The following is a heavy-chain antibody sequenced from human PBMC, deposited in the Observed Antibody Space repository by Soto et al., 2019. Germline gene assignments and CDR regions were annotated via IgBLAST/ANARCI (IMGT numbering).Heavy chain of an antibody. CDR3: ARLNGYCISTNCHGYYGMDV. D-gene: IGHD2-2*03. CDR2: IYSSENT. Sequence: QLQLQESGPGLVKPSETLSLTCTVSGDSVSTNSYSWGWIRQSPGKGLEWIGTIYSSENTYYNPSLLSRLPISVDTSNNEFSLRLSSVTAADTAVYYCARLNGYCISTNCHGYYGMDVWGQGTTVTVSS. J-gene: IGHJ6*02. CDR1: GDSVSTNSYS. V-gene: IGHV4-39*01.